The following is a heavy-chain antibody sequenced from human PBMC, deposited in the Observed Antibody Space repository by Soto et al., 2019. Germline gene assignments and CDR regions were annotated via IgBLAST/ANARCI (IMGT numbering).Heavy chain of an antibody. CDR3: ARYGSNSRPH. Sequence: PGESLKISCNGSGYIFTSYWIGWVRQMPGKGLEWMGRIDPSDSYTNYSPSFQGHVTISADKAISTAYLQWSSLKASDTAMYYCARYGSNSRPHWGQGTLVTVSS. V-gene: IGHV5-10-1*01. J-gene: IGHJ4*02. CDR1: GYIFTSYW. D-gene: IGHD6-19*01. CDR2: IDPSDSYT.